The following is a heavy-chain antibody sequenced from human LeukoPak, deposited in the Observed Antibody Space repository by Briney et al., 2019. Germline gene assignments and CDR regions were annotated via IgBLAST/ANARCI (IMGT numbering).Heavy chain of an antibody. D-gene: IGHD3-10*01. J-gene: IGHJ3*02. CDR2: INPNSGGT. CDR1: GYTFTGYY. Sequence: GASVKVSCKASGYTFTGYYMHWVRQAPGQGLEWMGWINPNSGGTNYAQKFQGRVTMTRDTSISTAYMELSRLRSDDTAVYYCARAETMVRGVRSDDDAFDIWGQGTMVTVSS. CDR3: ARAETMVRGVRSDDDAFDI. V-gene: IGHV1-2*02.